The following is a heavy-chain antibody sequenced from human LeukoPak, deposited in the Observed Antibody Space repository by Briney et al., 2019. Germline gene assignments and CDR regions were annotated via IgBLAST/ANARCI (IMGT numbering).Heavy chain of an antibody. CDR1: GFTFDDYA. Sequence: GGSLRLSCAASGFTFDDYAMHWVRQAPGKGLEWVSSVSWNSGSIGYADSVKGRFTISRDNAKNSLYLQMNSLRAEDTALYYCAKDIRSVPAASHFDYWGQGTLVTVSS. D-gene: IGHD2-2*01. CDR3: AKDIRSVPAASHFDY. V-gene: IGHV3-9*01. J-gene: IGHJ4*02. CDR2: VSWNSGSI.